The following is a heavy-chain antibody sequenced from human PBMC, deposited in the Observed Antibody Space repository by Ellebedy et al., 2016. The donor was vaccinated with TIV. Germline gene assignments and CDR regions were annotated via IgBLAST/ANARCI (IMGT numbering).Heavy chain of an antibody. J-gene: IGHJ5*02. Sequence: ASVKVSCKVSGYTLTELSMHWVRQAPGQGLEWMGIINPSGGSTSYAQKFQGRVTMTRDTSTSTVYMELSSLRSEDTAVYYCARDWCSGGSCYDWFDPWGQGTLVTVSS. CDR2: INPSGGST. CDR1: GYTLTELS. D-gene: IGHD2-15*01. V-gene: IGHV1-46*01. CDR3: ARDWCSGGSCYDWFDP.